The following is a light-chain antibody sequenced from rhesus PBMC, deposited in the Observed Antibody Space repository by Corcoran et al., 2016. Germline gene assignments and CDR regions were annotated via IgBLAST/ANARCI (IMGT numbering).Light chain of an antibody. CDR1: ENVNNY. CDR2: KAS. CDR3: QQNYGTPRT. V-gene: IGKV1-74*01. J-gene: IGKJ1*01. Sequence: DIQMTQSPSSLSASVGDRVTITCRASENVNNYLNWYQQKPGKAPKLLIYKASTLQSGVPSRFSGSGSGTDYTFTISSLQSEDVATYYCQQNYGTPRTFGQGTKVEIK.